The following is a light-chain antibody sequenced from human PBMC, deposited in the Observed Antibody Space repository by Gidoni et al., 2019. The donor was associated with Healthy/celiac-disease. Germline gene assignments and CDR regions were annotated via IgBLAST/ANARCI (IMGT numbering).Light chain of an antibody. CDR3: QRYNNWPPVT. CDR1: QSVSSN. CDR2: SAS. Sequence: EIVMTQSPATLSVSPGERATLSCRASQSVSSNLDWYQQKPGQAPRLLIYSASTRATGIPARFSGSGSGTEFTLTISSLQSEDFAVYYCQRYNNWPPVTFXGXTKVEIK. V-gene: IGKV3-15*01. J-gene: IGKJ4*01.